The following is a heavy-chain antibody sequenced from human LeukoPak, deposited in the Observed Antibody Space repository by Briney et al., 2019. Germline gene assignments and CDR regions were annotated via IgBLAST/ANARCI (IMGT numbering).Heavy chain of an antibody. D-gene: IGHD3-22*01. Sequence: GGSLRLSCAASGFSFSNFGMHWVRQAPGKGLEWVAVISYDGSNKYYADSVKGRFTISRDNSKNTLYLQMNSLRAEDTAVYYCARDRHIYYYDSSGYPDYWGQGTLVTVSS. CDR2: ISYDGSNK. J-gene: IGHJ4*02. CDR3: ARDRHIYYYDSSGYPDY. CDR1: GFSFSNFG. V-gene: IGHV3-30*03.